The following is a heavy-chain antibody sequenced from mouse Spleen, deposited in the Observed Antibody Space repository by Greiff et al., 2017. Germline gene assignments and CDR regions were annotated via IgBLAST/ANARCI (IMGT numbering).Heavy chain of an antibody. D-gene: IGHD2-1*01. V-gene: IGHV1-66*01. J-gene: IGHJ4*01. CDR2: IYPGSGNT. Sequence: QVQLKESGPELVKPGASVKISCKASGYSFTSYYIHWVKQRPGQGLEWIGWIYPGSGNTKYNEKFKGKATLTADTSSSTAYMQLSSLTSEDSAVYYCARHYGNPYAMDYWGQGTSVTVSS. CDR3: ARHYGNPYAMDY. CDR1: GYSFTSYY.